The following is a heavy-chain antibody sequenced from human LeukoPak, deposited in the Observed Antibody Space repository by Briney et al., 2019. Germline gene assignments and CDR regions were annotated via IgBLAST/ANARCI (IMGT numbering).Heavy chain of an antibody. CDR1: GGSISSGGYY. CDR2: IYHSGST. J-gene: IGHJ4*02. CDR3: ARDLSYYDSSGYGNY. V-gene: IGHV4-30-2*01. D-gene: IGHD3-22*01. Sequence: SQTLSLNCTVSGGSISSGGYYWSWIRQPPGKGLEWIGYIYHSGSTYYNPSLKSRVTISVDRSKNQFSLKLSSVTAADTAVYYCARDLSYYDSSGYGNYWGQGTLVTVSS.